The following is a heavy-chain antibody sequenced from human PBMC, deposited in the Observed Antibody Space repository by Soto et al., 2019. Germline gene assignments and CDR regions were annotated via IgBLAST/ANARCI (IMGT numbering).Heavy chain of an antibody. CDR3: AREDDYEANAFDY. Sequence: PGGSLRLSCAASGFTFSRYGMHWVRQAPGKGLEWVALIWNDGISKVYVDSVKGRFTISRDNSKNTLDLQMNSLRAEDTAVYYCAREDDYEANAFDYWGPGPLVTSPQ. CDR2: IWNDGISK. J-gene: IGHJ4*02. CDR1: GFTFSRYG. D-gene: IGHD3-22*01. V-gene: IGHV3-33*01.